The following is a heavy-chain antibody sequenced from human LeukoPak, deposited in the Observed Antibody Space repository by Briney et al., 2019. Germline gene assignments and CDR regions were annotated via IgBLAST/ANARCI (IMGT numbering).Heavy chain of an antibody. Sequence: SETLSLTCTVSGGSISSYYWSWIRQPPGKGLEWIGYIYYSGSTNYNPSLKSRVTISVDTSKNQFSLKLSSVTAADTAVYYCARGGSGSSWYDYWGQGTLVTVSS. V-gene: IGHV4-59*08. D-gene: IGHD6-13*01. J-gene: IGHJ4*02. CDR2: IYYSGST. CDR1: GGSISSYY. CDR3: ARGGSGSSWYDY.